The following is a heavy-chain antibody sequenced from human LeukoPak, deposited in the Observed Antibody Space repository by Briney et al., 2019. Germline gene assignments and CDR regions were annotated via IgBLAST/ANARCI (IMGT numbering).Heavy chain of an antibody. D-gene: IGHD5-12*01. CDR1: GGSISSGGYY. Sequence: SQTLSLTCTVSGGSISSGGYYWSWIRQHPGKGLEWIGYIYYSGSTYYNPSLKSRVTISVDTSKNQFSLKLSSVTAADTAVYYCAREVRYSGYDLYYGMDVWGQGTTVTVSS. CDR2: IYYSGST. CDR3: AREVRYSGYDLYYGMDV. V-gene: IGHV4-31*03. J-gene: IGHJ6*02.